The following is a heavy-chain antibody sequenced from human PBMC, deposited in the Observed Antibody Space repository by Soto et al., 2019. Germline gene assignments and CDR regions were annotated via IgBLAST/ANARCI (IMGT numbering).Heavy chain of an antibody. CDR2: IYYSGST. D-gene: IGHD3-22*01. V-gene: IGHV4-59*01. CDR3: ANRYYDGSGYLHDY. Sequence: PSETLSLTYTVSGGSISGYYWSWIRQPPGKGLEWIGYIYYSGSTNYNPSLKSRVAVSVDTSKNQFSLRLSSVTAADTAVYYCANRYYDGSGYLHDYWGQGILVTVSS. J-gene: IGHJ4*02. CDR1: GGSISGYY.